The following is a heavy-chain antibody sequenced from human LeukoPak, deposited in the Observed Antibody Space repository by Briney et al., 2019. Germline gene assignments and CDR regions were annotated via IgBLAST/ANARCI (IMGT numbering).Heavy chain of an antibody. Sequence: SETLSLTCAVYGGSFSGYYWSWIRQPPGKGLEWIGEINHSGSTNYNPSLKSRVTISVDTSENQFSLKLSSVTAADTAVYYCAGGVGNELGYWGQGTLVTVSS. CDR3: AGGVGNELGY. CDR1: GGSFSGYY. J-gene: IGHJ4*02. V-gene: IGHV4-34*01. D-gene: IGHD1-26*01. CDR2: INHSGST.